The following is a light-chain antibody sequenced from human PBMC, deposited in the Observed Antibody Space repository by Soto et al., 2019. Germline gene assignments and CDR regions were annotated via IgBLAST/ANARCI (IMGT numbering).Light chain of an antibody. CDR2: VNI. CDR3: QSYDSSLSGYV. Sequence: QSVLTQPPSVSGAPGQRVTISCTGSSSNIGAGYDVHWYQQLPGTAPKLLIFVNINRPSGVPDRFSGSKSGTSASLAITGPRAEDEADYYCQSYDSSLSGYVFGTGTKVTVL. J-gene: IGLJ1*01. V-gene: IGLV1-40*01. CDR1: SSNIGAGYD.